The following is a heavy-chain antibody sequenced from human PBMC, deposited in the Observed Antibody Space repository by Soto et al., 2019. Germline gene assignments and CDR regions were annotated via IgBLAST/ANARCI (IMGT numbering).Heavy chain of an antibody. CDR3: ARLIGTNIAEGGWFY. J-gene: IGHJ4*02. D-gene: IGHD6-13*01. CDR1: GGSISSSSYY. CDR2: IYYSGST. Sequence: QLQLQESGPGLVKPSETLSLTCTVSGGSISSSSYYWGWIRQPPGKGLEWIGSIYYSGSTHYNPSLKSRVTISVDTSKNQFSLKLSSVTAADTAVYYCARLIGTNIAEGGWFYWGQGTLVTVSS. V-gene: IGHV4-39*01.